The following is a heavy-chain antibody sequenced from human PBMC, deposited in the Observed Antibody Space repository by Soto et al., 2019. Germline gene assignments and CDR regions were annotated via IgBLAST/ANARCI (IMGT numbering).Heavy chain of an antibody. D-gene: IGHD2-15*01. CDR2: MNPNSGNT. CDR3: ARGPPQYCSGGSCYSFIRFDY. J-gene: IGHJ4*02. CDR1: GYTFTSFD. V-gene: IGHV1-8*01. Sequence: QVQLVQSGAEVQRPGASVKVSCKTSGYTFTSFDINWVRQATGQGLEWMGWMNPNSGNTGYAQMFQGRVTMTRNTSISTADLELSSLRSEDTAVYYCARGPPQYCSGGSCYSFIRFDYWGQGTLVTVSS.